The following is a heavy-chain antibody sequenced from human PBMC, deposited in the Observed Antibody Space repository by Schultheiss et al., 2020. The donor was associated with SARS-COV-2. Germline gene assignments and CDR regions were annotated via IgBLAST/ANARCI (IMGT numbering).Heavy chain of an antibody. Sequence: GGSLRLSCAASGFTVSSNYMSWVRQAPGKGLEWVSSISSSSSYIYYADSVKGRFTISRDNAKNSLYLQMNSLRAEDTAVYYCARDNIVVVPAAMGGDDAFDIWGQGTMVTVSS. D-gene: IGHD2-2*01. CDR3: ARDNIVVVPAAMGGDDAFDI. J-gene: IGHJ3*02. V-gene: IGHV3-21*04. CDR2: ISSSSSYI. CDR1: GFTVSSNY.